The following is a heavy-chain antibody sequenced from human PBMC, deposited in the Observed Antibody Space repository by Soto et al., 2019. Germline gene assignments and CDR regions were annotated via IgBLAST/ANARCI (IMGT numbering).Heavy chain of an antibody. D-gene: IGHD5-12*01. Sequence: QVHLVQSGAEVKKPGASVKVSCKASGYTFTTYAISWVRQAPGQGLEWMGWISPNNGNKDYARKLQGRITLTTDTATSTAYMEVRSLRSDDTAVYYCARERYTGYAEYWGQGTLITVSS. J-gene: IGHJ4*02. V-gene: IGHV1-18*01. CDR3: ARERYTGYAEY. CDR2: ISPNNGNK. CDR1: GYTFTTYA.